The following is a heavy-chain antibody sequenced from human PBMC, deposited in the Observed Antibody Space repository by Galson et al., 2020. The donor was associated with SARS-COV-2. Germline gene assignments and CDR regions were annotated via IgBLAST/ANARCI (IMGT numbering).Heavy chain of an antibody. D-gene: IGHD3-16*02. CDR1: GFTFSSYG. V-gene: IGHV3-33*01. CDR2: IWYDGSNK. Sequence: GGSLRLSCAASGFTFSSYGMHWVRQAPGKGLEWVAVIWYDGSNKYYADSVKGRFTISRDNSKNTLYLQMNSLRAEDTAVYYCASSIMIKFGGVIVQYYYGMDVWGQGTTVTVSS. J-gene: IGHJ6*02. CDR3: ASSIMIKFGGVIVQYYYGMDV.